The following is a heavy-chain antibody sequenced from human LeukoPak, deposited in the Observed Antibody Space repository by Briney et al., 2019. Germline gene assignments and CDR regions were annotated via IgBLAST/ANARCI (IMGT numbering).Heavy chain of an antibody. D-gene: IGHD3-10*01. CDR3: ARAGSDTYGHYFDY. Sequence: GASVKVSCKASGGTFSSYTISWVRQAPGQGLEWMGRIITILGIANYAQKFQGRVTITADKSTSTAYMELSSLRSEDTAVYYSARAGSDTYGHYFDYWGQGTLVTVSS. CDR1: GGTFSSYT. V-gene: IGHV1-69*02. CDR2: IITILGIA. J-gene: IGHJ4*02.